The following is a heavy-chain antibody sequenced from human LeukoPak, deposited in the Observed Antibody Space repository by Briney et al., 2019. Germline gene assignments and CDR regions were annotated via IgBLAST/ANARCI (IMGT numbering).Heavy chain of an antibody. Sequence: TSQTLSLTCTVSGVSISSGDYYWSWIRQPPGKGLEWIGYIYYSGSTYYNPSLKSRVTISVDTSKNQFSLKLSSVTAADTAVYYCARDNYGDYDDAFDIWGQGTMVTVSS. D-gene: IGHD4-17*01. V-gene: IGHV4-30-4*01. CDR1: GVSISSGDYY. CDR2: IYYSGST. CDR3: ARDNYGDYDDAFDI. J-gene: IGHJ3*02.